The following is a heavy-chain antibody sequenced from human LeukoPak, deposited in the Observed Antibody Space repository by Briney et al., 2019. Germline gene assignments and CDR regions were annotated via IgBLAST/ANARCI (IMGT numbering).Heavy chain of an antibody. CDR1: GFTFSSYG. CDR2: IWYDGSKK. D-gene: IGHD2/OR15-2a*01. V-gene: IGHV3-33*03. Sequence: GGSLRLSCAASGFTFSSYGMHWVRQAPGKGLEWVAVIWYDGSKKYYADSVKGRFTISRDNAKNSLYLPMNSLRSEDTAVYYCARTTKYSFDIWGQGTMVTVSS. CDR3: ARTTKYSFDI. J-gene: IGHJ3*02.